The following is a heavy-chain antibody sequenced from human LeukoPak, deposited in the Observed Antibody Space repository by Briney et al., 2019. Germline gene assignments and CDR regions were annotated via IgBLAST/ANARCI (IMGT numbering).Heavy chain of an antibody. CDR1: GSTLTDLS. D-gene: IGHD6-19*01. V-gene: IGHV1-24*01. J-gene: IGHJ4*02. Sequence: ASVTVSFKVSGSTLTDLSMHWVRQPPGKGLEWMGGFDPEDGETIYAQKYQCRVTMTEGASTDTAYMELSSLRSEDTAVYYCATNVGSGWYPGYWGQGTLVTVSS. CDR3: ATNVGSGWYPGY. CDR2: FDPEDGET.